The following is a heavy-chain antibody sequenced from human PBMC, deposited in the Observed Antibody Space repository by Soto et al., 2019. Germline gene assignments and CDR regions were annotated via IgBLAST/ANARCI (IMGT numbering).Heavy chain of an antibody. Sequence: QVQLQESGPGLVKPSETLSLTCTVSGGSISSYYWSWIRQPPGKGLEWIGYIYYSGSTNYNPSLKSRVTISVYTSKNQFSLKLSSVTAADTAVYYCARLSGIAAAGFDYWGQGTLVTVSS. J-gene: IGHJ4*02. V-gene: IGHV4-59*08. CDR2: IYYSGST. D-gene: IGHD6-13*01. CDR3: ARLSGIAAAGFDY. CDR1: GGSISSYY.